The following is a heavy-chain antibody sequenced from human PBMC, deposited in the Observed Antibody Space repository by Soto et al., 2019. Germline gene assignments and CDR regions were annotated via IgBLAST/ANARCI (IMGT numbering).Heavy chain of an antibody. V-gene: IGHV3-9*01. D-gene: IGHD3-22*01. CDR2: INWNSDTI. Sequence: GGSLRLSCAASGFTFDDYAMHWVRQAPGKGLEWVSGINWNSDTIGYADSVKGRFTVSRDNAKGSLLPQMSSLRAEDTAVYFCAMSNSNDLYYHFESWGQGTPVTVSS. CDR3: AMSNSNDLYYHFES. CDR1: GFTFDDYA. J-gene: IGHJ4*02.